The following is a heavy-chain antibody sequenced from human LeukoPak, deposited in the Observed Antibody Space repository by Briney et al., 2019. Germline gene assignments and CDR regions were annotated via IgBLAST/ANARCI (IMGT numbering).Heavy chain of an antibody. CDR3: AREIVVVVAATRYYYYGMDV. J-gene: IGHJ6*02. V-gene: IGHV3-23*01. CDR1: GFTFSSYA. CDR2: ISVSGGST. D-gene: IGHD2-15*01. Sequence: GGSLRLSCAASGFTFSSYAMSWVRQAPRKGLGWVSAISVSGGSTYYADSVKGRFTISRDNSKNTLYLQMNSLRAEDTAVYYCAREIVVVVAATRYYYYGMDVWGQGTTVTVSS.